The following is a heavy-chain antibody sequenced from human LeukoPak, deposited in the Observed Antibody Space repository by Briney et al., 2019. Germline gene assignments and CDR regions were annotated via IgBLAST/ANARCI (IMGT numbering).Heavy chain of an antibody. J-gene: IGHJ5*02. CDR3: ARGIAVAGAAENWFDP. CDR2: INSDGSRI. D-gene: IGHD6-19*01. V-gene: IGHV3-74*01. CDR1: GFTFSSYW. Sequence: PGGSLRLSCAASGFTFSSYWMHWVRQVPGKGLVWVSRINSDGSRISYADSVKGRFTISRDNAKNTLYLQMNSLRVGDTAVYYCARGIAVAGAAENWFDPWGQGTLVTVSS.